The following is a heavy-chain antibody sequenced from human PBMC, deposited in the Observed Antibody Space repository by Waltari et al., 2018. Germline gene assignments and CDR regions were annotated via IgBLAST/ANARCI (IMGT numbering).Heavy chain of an antibody. CDR1: GFTFSSYA. CDR2: ISYDGSNK. J-gene: IGHJ4*02. V-gene: IGHV3-30-3*01. CDR3: ARDEDGYSNYFDY. Sequence: QLVESGGGVVQPGRSLRLSCAASGFTFSSYAMHWVRQAPGKGLEWVAVISYDGSNKYYADSVKGRFTISRDNSKNTLYLQMNSLRAEDTAVYYCARDEDGYSNYFDYWGQGTLVTVSS. D-gene: IGHD4-4*01.